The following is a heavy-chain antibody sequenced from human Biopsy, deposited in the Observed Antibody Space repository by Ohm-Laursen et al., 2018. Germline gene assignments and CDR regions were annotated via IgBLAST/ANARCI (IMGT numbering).Heavy chain of an antibody. Sequence: ASVKVSCNTSGYTFSNYGINWVRQAPGQGLEWMGWIIAVSGLVNYAPKFQGRVSITADKSTTTAYMELSNLKSEDTAVYYCATPFQYYDSWGGYPPFDHWGQGTLVTVSS. V-gene: IGHV1-69*10. J-gene: IGHJ4*02. CDR2: IIAVSGLV. D-gene: IGHD3-3*01. CDR1: GYTFSNYG. CDR3: ATPFQYYDSWGGYPPFDH.